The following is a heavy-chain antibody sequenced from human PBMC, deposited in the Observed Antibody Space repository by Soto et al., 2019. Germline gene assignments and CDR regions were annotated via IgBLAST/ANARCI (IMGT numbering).Heavy chain of an antibody. CDR2: IHVSGST. CDR1: VGSVSSGSYQ. CDR3: ARDGHGMEV. V-gene: IGHV4-61*01. J-gene: IGHJ6*01. Sequence: PSETLSLTCTFSVGSVSSGSYQCTWIRQPPGKGLEWIGYIHVSGSTNDNPSLKGRVTMSIDTSKNQFSLKLSSVTAADTAVYYCARDGHGMEVWGQGTKVSVS.